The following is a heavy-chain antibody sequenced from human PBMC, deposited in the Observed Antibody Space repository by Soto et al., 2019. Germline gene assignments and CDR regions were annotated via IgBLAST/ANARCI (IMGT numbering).Heavy chain of an antibody. CDR2: SNHVGGT. D-gene: IGHD3-16*01. CDR1: GGFLSESY. V-gene: IGHV4-34*01. CDR3: VRIRYQLPSSVLWLDP. J-gene: IGHJ5*02. Sequence: SETLSLTCAVYGGFLSESYWTWIRQPPGKGLEWIGESNHVGGTNYNPSLKSRVTMSVDTPQNQFSLRLISVTAADTAMYFCVRIRYQLPSSVLWLDPWGQGTPVTVSS.